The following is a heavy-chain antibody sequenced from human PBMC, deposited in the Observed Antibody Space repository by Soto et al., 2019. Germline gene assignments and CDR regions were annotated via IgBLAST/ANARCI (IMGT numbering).Heavy chain of an antibody. CDR1: GGSISSGGYS. J-gene: IGHJ5*02. V-gene: IGHV4-30-2*01. Sequence: SETLSLTCAFSGGSISSGGYSLSWIRQPPGKGLEWIGYIYHSGSTYYNPSLKSRVTISVDRSKNQFSLKLSSVTAADTAVYYCARGGYYGPNWFDPWGLGTLVTVSS. CDR3: ARGGYYGPNWFDP. D-gene: IGHD3-10*01. CDR2: IYHSGST.